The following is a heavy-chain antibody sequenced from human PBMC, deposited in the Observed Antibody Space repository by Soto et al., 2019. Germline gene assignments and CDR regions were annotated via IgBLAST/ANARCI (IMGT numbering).Heavy chain of an antibody. D-gene: IGHD3-16*02. V-gene: IGHV1-8*01. CDR1: GYTFTSYD. CDR3: ARMTTASGGVIVTYYYYYMDV. J-gene: IGHJ6*03. Sequence: QVQLVQSGAEVKKPGASVKVSCKASGYTFTSYDINWVRQATGQGLEWMGWMNPNSGNTGYAQKFQGRVTMTRNTSISTAYMELSSLRSEDTAVYYCARMTTASGGVIVTYYYYYMDVWGKGTTVTVSS. CDR2: MNPNSGNT.